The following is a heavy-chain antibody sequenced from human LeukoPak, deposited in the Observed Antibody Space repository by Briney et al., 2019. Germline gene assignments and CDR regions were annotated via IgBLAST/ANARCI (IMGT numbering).Heavy chain of an antibody. D-gene: IGHD6-19*01. V-gene: IGHV1-46*01. Sequence: ASVKVSCKASGYTFTSYYMHWVRQAPGQGLEWMGIINPSGGSTSYAQKFQGRVTMTRDTSTSTVYMELSSLRSEDMAVYYCARRYSSGWLLDYWGQGTLVTVSS. CDR1: GYTFTSYY. CDR3: ARRYSSGWLLDY. CDR2: INPSGGST. J-gene: IGHJ4*02.